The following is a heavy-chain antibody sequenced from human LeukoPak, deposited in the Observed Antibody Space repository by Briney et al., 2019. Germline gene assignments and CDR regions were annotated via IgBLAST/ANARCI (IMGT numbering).Heavy chain of an antibody. CDR1: GGSIRSYY. Sequence: SETLSLTCTVSGGSIRSYYWGWIRQPPGKGLEWIGSIYYSGSTYYNPSLKSRVTISVDTSKNQFSLKLSSVTAADTAVYYCARGERELATTAFDIWGQGTMVTVSS. D-gene: IGHD5-12*01. V-gene: IGHV4-39*07. J-gene: IGHJ3*02. CDR2: IYYSGST. CDR3: ARGERELATTAFDI.